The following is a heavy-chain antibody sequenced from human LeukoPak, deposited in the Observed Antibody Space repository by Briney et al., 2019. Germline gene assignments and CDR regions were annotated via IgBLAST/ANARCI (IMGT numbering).Heavy chain of an antibody. CDR3: ARSYAFGVVYYYYYMDV. CDR2: IIPIFGTA. CDR1: GGTFSSYA. J-gene: IGHJ6*03. V-gene: IGHV1-69*05. Sequence: SVKVSCKASGGTFSSYAISWVRQAPGQGLEWMGGIIPIFGTANYAQKSQGRVTITTDESTSTAYMELSSLRSEDTAVYYCARSYAFGVVYYYYYMDVWGKGTTVTVSS. D-gene: IGHD3-3*01.